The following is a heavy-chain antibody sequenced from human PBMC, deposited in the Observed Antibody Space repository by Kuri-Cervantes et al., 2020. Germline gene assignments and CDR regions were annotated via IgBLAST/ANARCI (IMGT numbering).Heavy chain of an antibody. D-gene: IGHD5-12*01. V-gene: IGHV3-23*01. J-gene: IGHJ6*03. CDR1: GFTFNNYA. CDR2: ISGSGVNKYYAGST. CDR3: AKRAAPETWQFYYYYYMDV. Sequence: GGSLRLSCAASGFTFNNYAMTWVRQAPGKGLEWVSTISGSGVNKYYAGSTYYADSVKGRFTISRDNSNNTLYLQMNSLRAEDTAIYYCAKRAAPETWQFYYYYYMDVWGKGTTVTVSS.